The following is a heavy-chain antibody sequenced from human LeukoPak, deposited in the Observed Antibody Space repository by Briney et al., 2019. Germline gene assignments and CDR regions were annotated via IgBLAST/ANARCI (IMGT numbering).Heavy chain of an antibody. V-gene: IGHV3-7*01. Sequence: GGSLRLSCAASGFTFSSYWMSWVRQAPGKGLEWVANIKQDGSVKYYVDSVKGRFTISRDNAKNSLYLQMNSLRAENTAVYYCARDFVIGVVITPSLDYWGQGTLVTVSS. J-gene: IGHJ4*02. CDR2: IKQDGSVK. D-gene: IGHD3-3*01. CDR1: GFTFSSYW. CDR3: ARDFVIGVVITPSLDY.